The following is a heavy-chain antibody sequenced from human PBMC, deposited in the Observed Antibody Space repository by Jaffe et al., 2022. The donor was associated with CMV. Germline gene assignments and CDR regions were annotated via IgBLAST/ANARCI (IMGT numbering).Heavy chain of an antibody. CDR1: GGSISSSSYY. Sequence: QLQLQESGPGLVKPSETLSLTCTVSGGSISSSSYYWGWIRQPPGKGLEWIGSIYYSGSTYYNPSLKSRVTISVDTSKNQFSLKLSSVTAADTAVYYCARLGYSSGWYWVSPSYYFDYWGQGTLVTVSS. J-gene: IGHJ4*02. CDR3: ARLGYSSGWYWVSPSYYFDY. D-gene: IGHD6-19*01. CDR2: IYYSGST. V-gene: IGHV4-39*01.